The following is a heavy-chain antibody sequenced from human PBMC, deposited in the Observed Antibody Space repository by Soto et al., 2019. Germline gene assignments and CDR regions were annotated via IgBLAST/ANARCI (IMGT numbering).Heavy chain of an antibody. J-gene: IGHJ5*02. CDR1: GFTVSSNY. CDR2: IYSGGST. CDR3: AREVGHGWFDP. Sequence: EVQLVESGGGLVQPGGSLRLSCAASGFTVSSNYMSWVRQAPGKGLEWVSVIYSGGSTYYADSVKGRFTISRHNSKNTQYRQMNSLRAEDTAGYYCAREVGHGWFDPWGQGTLVTVSS. V-gene: IGHV3-53*04.